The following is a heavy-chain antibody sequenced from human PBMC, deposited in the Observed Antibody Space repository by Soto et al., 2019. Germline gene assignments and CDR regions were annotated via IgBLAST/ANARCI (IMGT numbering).Heavy chain of an antibody. Sequence: SETLSLTCTVSGGSISSYYWSWIRQPPGKGLEWIGYIYYSGSTNYNPSLKSRVTISVDTSKNQFSLKLSSVTAADTAVYYCARVIVLVPAARGGWFDPWGQGTLVTVSS. D-gene: IGHD2-2*01. CDR3: ARVIVLVPAARGGWFDP. J-gene: IGHJ5*02. CDR1: GGSISSYY. CDR2: IYYSGST. V-gene: IGHV4-59*01.